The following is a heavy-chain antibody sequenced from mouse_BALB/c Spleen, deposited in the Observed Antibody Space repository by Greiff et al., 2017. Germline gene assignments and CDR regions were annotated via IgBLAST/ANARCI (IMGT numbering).Heavy chain of an antibody. CDR2: IDPSDSYT. CDR3: ARSRRYDRYFDV. CDR1: GYTFTSYW. D-gene: IGHD2-14*01. J-gene: IGHJ1*01. V-gene: IGHV1-69*02. Sequence: VQLQQPGAELVKPGASVKLSCKASGYTFTSYWMHWVKQRPGQGLEWIGEIDPSDSYTNYNQKFKGKATLTVDKSSSTAYMQLSSLTSEDSAVYYCARSRRYDRYFDVWGAGTTVTVSS.